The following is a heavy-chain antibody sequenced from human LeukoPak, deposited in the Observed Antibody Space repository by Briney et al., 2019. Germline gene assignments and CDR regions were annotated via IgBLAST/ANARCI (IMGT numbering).Heavy chain of an antibody. CDR3: AKDQRAAAGWGFDP. J-gene: IGHJ5*02. CDR2: IYYSGST. CDR1: GGSISSSSYY. V-gene: IGHV4-39*07. D-gene: IGHD6-13*01. Sequence: SETLSLTCTVSGGSISSSSYYWGWIRQPPGKGLEWIGSIYYSGSTYYNPSLKSRVTISVDTSKNQFSLKLSSVTAADTAVYYCAKDQRAAAGWGFDPWGQGTLVTVSS.